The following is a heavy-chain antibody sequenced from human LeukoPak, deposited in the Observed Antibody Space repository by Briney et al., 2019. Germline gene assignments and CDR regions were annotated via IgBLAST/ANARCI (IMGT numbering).Heavy chain of an antibody. J-gene: IGHJ4*02. CDR1: GFTFSSYS. D-gene: IGHD6-19*01. CDR2: ISSSSSYI. Sequence: GGSLRLSCAASGFTFSSYSMNWVRQAPGKGLEWVSSISSSSSYIYYADSVKGRFTISRDNSKNTLYLQMNSLRAEDTAVYYCARVRTYTGIAVAGYYFDYWGQGTLVTVSS. V-gene: IGHV3-21*01. CDR3: ARVRTYTGIAVAGYYFDY.